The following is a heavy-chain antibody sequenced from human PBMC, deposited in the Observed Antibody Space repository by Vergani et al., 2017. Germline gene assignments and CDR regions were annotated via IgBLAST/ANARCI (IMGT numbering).Heavy chain of an antibody. CDR2: INPNSGGT. CDR3: ARAPGDTAMVRGFFDY. Sequence: QVQLVQSGAEVKKPGASVKVSCKASGYTFTGYYMHWVRQAPGQGLEWMGWINPNSGGTNYAQKFQGRVTMTRDTSISTAYMELSRLRSDDTAVYYCARAPGDTAMVRGFFDYWGQGTLVTVSS. CDR1: GYTFTGYY. V-gene: IGHV1-2*02. D-gene: IGHD5-18*01. J-gene: IGHJ4*02.